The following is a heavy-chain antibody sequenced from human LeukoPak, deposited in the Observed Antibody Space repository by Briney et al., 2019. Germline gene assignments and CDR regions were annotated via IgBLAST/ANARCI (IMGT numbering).Heavy chain of an antibody. CDR3: AKAMSIAAAGTEFDY. CDR1: GFTFSSYG. Sequence: GGSLRLSCAASGFTFSSYGIHWVRQAPGKGLEWVAVISYDGSNKYYADSVKGRFTISRDNSKNTLYLQMNSLRAEDTAVYYCAKAMSIAAAGTEFDYWGQGTLVTVSS. J-gene: IGHJ4*02. D-gene: IGHD6-13*01. V-gene: IGHV3-30*18. CDR2: ISYDGSNK.